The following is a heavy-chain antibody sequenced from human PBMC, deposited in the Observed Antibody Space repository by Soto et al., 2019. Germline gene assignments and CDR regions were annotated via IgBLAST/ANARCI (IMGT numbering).Heavy chain of an antibody. CDR1: GVTFSSYA. CDR3: ARGYTIGTYSDY. CDR2: IIPIFGTA. V-gene: IGHV1-69*13. Sequence: SVKVSCKASGVTFSSYAISWVRQAPGQGLEWMGGIIPIFGTANYAQKFQGRVTITADESTSTAYMELSSLRSEDTAVYYCARGYTIGTYSDYWGQGTLVTGS. J-gene: IGHJ4*02. D-gene: IGHD1-26*01.